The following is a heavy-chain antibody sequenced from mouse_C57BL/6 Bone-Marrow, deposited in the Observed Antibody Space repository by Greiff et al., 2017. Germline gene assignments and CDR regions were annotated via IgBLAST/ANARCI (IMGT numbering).Heavy chain of an antibody. CDR2: ILPGSGST. J-gene: IGHJ2*01. V-gene: IGHV1-9*01. CDR1: GYTFTGYW. CDR3: ARRPMTTVVDY. D-gene: IGHD1-1*01. Sequence: QVQLQQSGAELMKPGASVKLSCKATGYTFTGYWIEWVKQRPGHGLEWIGEILPGSGSTNYNEKFKGKATFTADTYSNTAYTQLSSLTTEDTAIYYCARRPMTTVVDYWGQGTTLTVSS.